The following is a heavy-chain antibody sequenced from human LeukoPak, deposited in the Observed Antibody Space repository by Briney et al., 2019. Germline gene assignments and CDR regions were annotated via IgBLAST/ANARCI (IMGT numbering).Heavy chain of an antibody. Sequence: TGGSLRLSCVASGFTVSHNFMDWVRQAPGKGLGWVSYISSYSSTIYYADSVKGRFTISRDNAKNSLYLQMNSLRAEDTAVYYCARGHYYDSSGSKWGFDYWGQGTLVTVSS. CDR3: ARGHYYDSSGSKWGFDY. J-gene: IGHJ4*02. CDR2: ISSYSSTI. V-gene: IGHV3-48*01. D-gene: IGHD3-22*01. CDR1: GFTVSHNF.